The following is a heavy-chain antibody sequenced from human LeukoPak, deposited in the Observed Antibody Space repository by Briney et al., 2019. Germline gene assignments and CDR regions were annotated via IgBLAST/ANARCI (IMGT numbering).Heavy chain of an antibody. CDR3: ATAMVVTSVWFDP. V-gene: IGHV1-8*01. Sequence: ASVKVSCKASGYTFTSYDINWVRQATGQGLEWMGWMNPNSGNTGYAQKFQGRVTMTRNTSISTAYMELSSLRSEDTAVYYCATAMVVTSVWFDPWGQGTLVTVSS. D-gene: IGHD4-23*01. CDR2: MNPNSGNT. CDR1: GYTFTSYD. J-gene: IGHJ5*02.